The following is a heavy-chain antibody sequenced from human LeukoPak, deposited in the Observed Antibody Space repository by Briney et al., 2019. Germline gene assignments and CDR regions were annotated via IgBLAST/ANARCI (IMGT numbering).Heavy chain of an antibody. Sequence: PGGSLRLSCAASGFAFSSYGMHWVRQAPGKGLEWVAVIWSDGNNKYYADSVRGRFTISRDNSKNTVYLQMISLRAEDTAVFYCARDGTYTDYDPDFDIWGQGTLVTVSS. V-gene: IGHV3-33*01. J-gene: IGHJ4*02. CDR1: GFAFSSYG. D-gene: IGHD5-12*01. CDR3: ARDGTYTDYDPDFDI. CDR2: IWSDGNNK.